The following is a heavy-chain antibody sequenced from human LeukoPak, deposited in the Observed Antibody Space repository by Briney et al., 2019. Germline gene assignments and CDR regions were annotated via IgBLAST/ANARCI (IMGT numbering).Heavy chain of an antibody. Sequence: ASVKVSXKASGYTFTSYGISWVRQAPGQGLEWIGWISAYNGNTNYAQKLQGRVTMTTDTSTSTAYMELRSLRSDDTAVYYCTREYYYDSSGQPYFDYWGQGTLVTVSS. CDR2: ISAYNGNT. V-gene: IGHV1-18*01. CDR3: TREYYYDSSGQPYFDY. CDR1: GYTFTSYG. D-gene: IGHD3-22*01. J-gene: IGHJ4*02.